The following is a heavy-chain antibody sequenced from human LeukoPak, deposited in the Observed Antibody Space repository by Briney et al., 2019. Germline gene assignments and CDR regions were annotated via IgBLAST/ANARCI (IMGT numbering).Heavy chain of an antibody. CDR1: GFTFSNFG. J-gene: IGHJ4*02. D-gene: IGHD2-21*01. Sequence: GGSLRLSCAESGFTFSNFGMHWVRQAPGKGLEWVAVIWHDGSDTYYVDSVKGRFIISRDNSRNTLYLQMNSLRAEDTSIYYCVKGHFVSRTPPFHYRGQGILVTVSS. CDR3: VKGHFVSRTPPFHY. CDR2: IWHDGSDT. V-gene: IGHV3-33*06.